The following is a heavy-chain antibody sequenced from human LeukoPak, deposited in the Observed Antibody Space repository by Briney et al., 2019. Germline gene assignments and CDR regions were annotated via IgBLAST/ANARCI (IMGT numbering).Heavy chain of an antibody. D-gene: IGHD5-24*01. CDR3: AREMSRDGYNPTYYFDY. CDR1: GYTFTGYY. V-gene: IGHV1-46*01. CDR2: INPSGGST. Sequence: ASVKVSCQTSGYTFTGYYMHWVRQAPGQGLEWMGIINPSGGSTSYAQKFQGRVTMTRDMSTSTVYMELSSLRSEDTAVYYCAREMSRDGYNPTYYFDYWVQGTLVTVSS. J-gene: IGHJ4*02.